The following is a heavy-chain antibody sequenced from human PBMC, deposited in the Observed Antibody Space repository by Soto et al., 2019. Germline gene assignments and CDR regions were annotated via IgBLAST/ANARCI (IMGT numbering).Heavy chain of an antibody. CDR1: GYTFTSYY. V-gene: IGHV1-46*01. CDR3: ARLAAAGYGDYYYYGMDV. D-gene: IGHD6-13*01. Sequence: ASVKVSCKASGYTFTSYYMHWERQAPGQGLEWMGIINPSGGSTSYAQKFQGRVTMTRDTSTSTVYMELSSLRSEDTAVYYCARLAAAGYGDYYYYGMDVWGQGTTVTVSS. J-gene: IGHJ6*02. CDR2: INPSGGST.